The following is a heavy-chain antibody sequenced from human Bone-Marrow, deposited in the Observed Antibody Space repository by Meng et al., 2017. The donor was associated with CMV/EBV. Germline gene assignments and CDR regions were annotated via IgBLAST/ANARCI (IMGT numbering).Heavy chain of an antibody. CDR2: IYYSGTT. Sequence: SETLSLTCTVSDGSISGTSYYWSWIRQTPGKGLEWIGYIYYSGTTYYNPSLKSRVTISVDTSKNQFSLNLSSVTAADTAVYYCAREYGYNRFHDPYYIWGQGTIVA. J-gene: IGHJ3*02. CDR3: AREYGYNRFHDPYYI. V-gene: IGHV4-30-4*08. D-gene: IGHD5-24*01. CDR1: DGSISGTSYY.